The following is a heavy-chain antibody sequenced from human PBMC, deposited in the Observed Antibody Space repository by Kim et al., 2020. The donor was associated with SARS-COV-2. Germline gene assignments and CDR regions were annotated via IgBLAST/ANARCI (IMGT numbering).Heavy chain of an antibody. D-gene: IGHD5-18*01. V-gene: IGHV5-10-1*01. CDR2: IDPSDSYT. Sequence: GESLKISCKGSGYSFTSYWISWVRQMPGKGLEWMGRIDPSDSYTNYSPSFQGHVTISADKSISTAYLQWSSLKASDTAMYYCARFGYSYPPVAYIPPYYYYGMDVWGQGTTVTVAS. CDR3: ARFGYSYPPVAYIPPYYYYGMDV. J-gene: IGHJ6*02. CDR1: GYSFTSYW.